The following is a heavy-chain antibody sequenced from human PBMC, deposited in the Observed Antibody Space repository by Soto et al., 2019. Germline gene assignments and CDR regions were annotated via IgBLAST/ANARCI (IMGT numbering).Heavy chain of an antibody. V-gene: IGHV3-53*02. CDR1: GFTVSSNY. CDR2: IYSGSST. Sequence: EVQLVETGGGLIQPGGSLRLSCAASGFTVSSNYMSWVRQAPGKGLEWVSVIYSGSSTYYADSVKGRFTISRDNSKNTMYLQMNSLRAEDTAVYYCASMYYYDSNGYGGDAFDIWGQGTMVTVSS. J-gene: IGHJ3*02. CDR3: ASMYYYDSNGYGGDAFDI. D-gene: IGHD3-22*01.